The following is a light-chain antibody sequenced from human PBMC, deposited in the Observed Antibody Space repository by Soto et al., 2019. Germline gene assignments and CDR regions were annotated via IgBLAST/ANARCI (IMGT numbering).Light chain of an antibody. CDR3: QQVKHYPLT. CDR2: SAS. CDR1: QDISTH. V-gene: IGKV1-9*01. Sequence: DIQLTQSPSFLSASVGDRVTITCRVSQDISTHLAWYQQKPGRAPKLLIFSASTLQSGVPSGFSGSGSGTEFTLTISSLQPEDFATYYCQQVKHYPLTFGGGTKVEIK. J-gene: IGKJ4*01.